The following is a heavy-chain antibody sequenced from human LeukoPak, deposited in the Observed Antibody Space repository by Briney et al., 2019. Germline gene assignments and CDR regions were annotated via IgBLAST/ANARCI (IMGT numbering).Heavy chain of an antibody. V-gene: IGHV3-21*04. D-gene: IGHD5-24*01. J-gene: IGHJ4*02. CDR1: GFTFSSYS. CDR3: AKDDAWLQYEN. Sequence: GGSLRLSCAASGFTFSSYSMNWVRQAPGKGLEWVSSISSSSSYIYYADPVKGRFTISRDNSRNTVSLQMNYLRAEDTAIYYCAKDDAWLQYENWGQGILVTVSS. CDR2: ISSSSSYI.